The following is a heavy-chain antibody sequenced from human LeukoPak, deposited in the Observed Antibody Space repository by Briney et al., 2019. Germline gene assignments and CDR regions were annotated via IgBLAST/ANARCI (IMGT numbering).Heavy chain of an antibody. J-gene: IGHJ4*02. D-gene: IGHD3-22*01. CDR1: GGSISSSNW. CDR3: ATRDYFDSRGYFGY. V-gene: IGHV4-4*02. CDR2: IYHSGST. Sequence: SETLSLTCAVSGGSISSSNWWSWVRQPPGQGLEWIGEIYHSGSTNYNPSLKSRGTISVDKSKNQFSLKLSSVAAADTAVYYCATRDYFDSRGYFGYWGQGTLVTVSS.